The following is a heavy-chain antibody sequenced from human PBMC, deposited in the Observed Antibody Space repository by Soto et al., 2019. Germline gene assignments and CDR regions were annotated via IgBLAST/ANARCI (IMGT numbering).Heavy chain of an antibody. CDR3: ARAQSTMVRGVIITGAFDI. CDR2: INPNSGGT. D-gene: IGHD3-10*01. J-gene: IGHJ3*02. V-gene: IGHV1-2*04. Sequence: ASVKVSCKASGYTFTGYYMHWVRQAPGQGLDWMGWINPNSGGTNYAQKFQGWVTMTRDTSISTAYMELSRLRSDDTAVYYCARAQSTMVRGVIITGAFDIWGQVTMVTVSS. CDR1: GYTFTGYY.